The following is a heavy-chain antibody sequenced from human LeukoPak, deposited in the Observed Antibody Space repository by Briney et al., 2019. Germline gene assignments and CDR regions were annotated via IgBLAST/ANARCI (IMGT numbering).Heavy chain of an antibody. CDR2: TSAYNGNT. V-gene: IGHV1-18*04. Sequence: ASVKVSCKASGYTFTGYYMHWVRQAPGQGLEWMGWTSAYNGNTNYAQKLQGRVTMTTDTSTSTAYMELRSLRSDDTAVYYCARGVDSTSWEYYYYYMDVWGKGTTVTISS. CDR3: ARGVDSTSWEYYYYYMDV. J-gene: IGHJ6*03. CDR1: GYTFTGYY. D-gene: IGHD2-2*01.